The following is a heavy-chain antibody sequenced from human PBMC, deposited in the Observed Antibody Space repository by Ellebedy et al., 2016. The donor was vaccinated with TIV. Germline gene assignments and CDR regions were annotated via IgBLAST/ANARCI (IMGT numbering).Heavy chain of an antibody. CDR1: GYSFTSYW. J-gene: IGHJ6*02. CDR2: IYPGDSDT. V-gene: IGHV5-51*01. D-gene: IGHD2-15*01. CDR3: ARVGRYCSGGSCYAEYGMDV. Sequence: GESLKISCEAFGYSFTSYWIGWVRQMPGKGLEWMGIIYPGDSDTTYSPSFQGQVTISADKSIRIAYLQWSSLKASDTAMYYCARVGRYCSGGSCYAEYGMDVWGQGTTVTVSS.